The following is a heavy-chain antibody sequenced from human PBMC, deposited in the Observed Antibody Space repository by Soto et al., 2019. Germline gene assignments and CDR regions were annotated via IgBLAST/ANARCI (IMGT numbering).Heavy chain of an antibody. CDR3: ARRYGYYFDY. D-gene: IGHD3-9*01. CDR2: IYYSGST. CDR1: GGSISSGGYY. J-gene: IGHJ4*02. V-gene: IGHV4-61*08. Sequence: SETLSLTCTVSGGSISSGGYYWSWIRQHPGTGLEWIGYIYYSGSTNYNPSLKSRVTISVDTSKNQLSLKLSSVTAADTAVYYCARRYGYYFDYWGQGTLVTVSS.